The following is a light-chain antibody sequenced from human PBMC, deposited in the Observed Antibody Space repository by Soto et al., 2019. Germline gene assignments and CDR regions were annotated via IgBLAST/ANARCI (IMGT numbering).Light chain of an antibody. J-gene: IGLJ2*01. Sequence: QSALTQPASVSGSPGQSITISCSGAVSEVGSYTYVSWYQKLPGKGPKVIIYDVSNRPSGVSNRFSGSKSGTTASLTISGLQPEDESDYYCSSFPSTRGLFGGGTTVTVL. V-gene: IGLV2-14*03. CDR1: VSEVGSYTY. CDR3: SSFPSTRGL. CDR2: DVS.